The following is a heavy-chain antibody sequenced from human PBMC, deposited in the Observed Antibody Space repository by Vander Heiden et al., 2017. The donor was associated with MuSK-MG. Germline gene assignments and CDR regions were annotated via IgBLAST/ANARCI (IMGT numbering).Heavy chain of an antibody. CDR1: GGTFSNYA. CDR2: ISPILGRA. V-gene: IGHV1-69*04. D-gene: IGHD3-10*01. Sequence: QVQLVQSGAEVKKPGSSVKVSCQASGGTFSNYAISWGRQGHGQGIEWMGRISPILGRANYAKKFQGRVTIIADKSTSTDYMELSSLRSEDKAVEYCARWGMVRRVGLVDVWGQGNMVTVSS. J-gene: IGHJ6*02. CDR3: ARWGMVRRVGLVDV.